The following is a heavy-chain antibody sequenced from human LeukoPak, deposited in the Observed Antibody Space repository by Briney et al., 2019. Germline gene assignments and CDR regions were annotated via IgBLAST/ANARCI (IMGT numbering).Heavy chain of an antibody. V-gene: IGHV3-21*01. CDR2: ISSSSSRI. CDR3: VRGLTGYSMDV. CDR1: GFTFSSYA. D-gene: IGHD3-9*01. J-gene: IGHJ6*02. Sequence: GGSLRLSCAVSGFTFSSYAMSWVRQAPGKGLEWVSSISSSSSRIYYADSLKGRFTISRDNTKNSLYLQMNSLRAEDTAVYYCVRGLTGYSMDVWGQGTTVTVSS.